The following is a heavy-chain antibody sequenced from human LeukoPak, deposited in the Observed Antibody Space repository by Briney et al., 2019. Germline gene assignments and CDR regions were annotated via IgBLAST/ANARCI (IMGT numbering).Heavy chain of an antibody. CDR3: ARDGSDYVWGSYRLPDFDY. D-gene: IGHD3-16*02. CDR2: INTNTGNP. Sequence: ASVKVSCKASGYTFTSYAMNWVRQAPGQGLEWMGWINTNTGNPTYAQGFTGRFVFSLDTSVSTAYLQISSLKAEDTAVYYCARDGSDYVWGSYRLPDFDYWGQGTLVTVSS. J-gene: IGHJ4*02. CDR1: GYTFTSYA. V-gene: IGHV7-4-1*02.